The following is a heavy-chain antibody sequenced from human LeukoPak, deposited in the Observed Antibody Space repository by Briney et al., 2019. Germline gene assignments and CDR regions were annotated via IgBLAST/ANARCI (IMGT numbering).Heavy chain of an antibody. CDR2: IYYSGNT. V-gene: IGHV4-59*08. J-gene: IGHJ3*02. CDR3: ARSYCSSTSCYRDAFVI. D-gene: IGHD2-2*01. Sequence: SETLSLTCTVSGGSISSYYWSWIRQPPGKGLEWIGYIYYSGNTNYNPSLKSRVTISLDTSKNQFSLKLSSVTAADTAVYYCARSYCSSTSCYRDAFVIWGQGTMVTVSS. CDR1: GGSISSYY.